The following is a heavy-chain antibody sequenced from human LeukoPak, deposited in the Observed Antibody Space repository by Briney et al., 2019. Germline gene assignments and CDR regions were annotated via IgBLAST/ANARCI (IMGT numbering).Heavy chain of an antibody. J-gene: IGHJ5*02. CDR3: ARAVGFHNSGNHYTPNWFDP. Sequence: PSETLSLTCTLSGVSIIDNHWTWIRRPADKGLEWIGRIHGSGTTYYNPSLTGRVTMSVDTSTNQFSLKPISVTAADTAVYYCARAVGFHNSGNHYTPNWFDPWGQAAMVTVSS. V-gene: IGHV4-4*07. D-gene: IGHD3-10*01. CDR1: GVSIIDNH. CDR2: IHGSGTT.